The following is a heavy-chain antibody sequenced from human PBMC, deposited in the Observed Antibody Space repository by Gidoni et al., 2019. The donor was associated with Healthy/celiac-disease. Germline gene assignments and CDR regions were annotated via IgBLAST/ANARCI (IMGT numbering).Heavy chain of an antibody. CDR1: GYSFTSYW. CDR2: IYPGDSDT. J-gene: IGHJ5*02. CDR3: ARQGAYDSSGYSVDP. D-gene: IGHD3-22*01. V-gene: IGHV5-51*01. Sequence: EVQLVQSGAEVKQPGESLKISCKGSGYSFTSYWIGWVRQMPGKGLEWMGIIYPGDSDTRYSPSFQGQVTISADKSISTAYLQWSSLKASDTAMYYCARQGAYDSSGYSVDPWGQGTLVTVSS.